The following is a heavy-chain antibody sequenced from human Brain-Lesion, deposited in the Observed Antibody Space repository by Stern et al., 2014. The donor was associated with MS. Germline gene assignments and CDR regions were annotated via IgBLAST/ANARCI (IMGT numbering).Heavy chain of an antibody. CDR3: ARGRVVPGFQYYATDV. CDR2: IFNSGST. J-gene: IGHJ6*02. CDR1: GGSISSGGYY. D-gene: IGHD2-2*01. V-gene: IGHV4-61*02. Sequence: QLQLQESGPGLVKPSQTLSLSCTVSGGSISSGGYYWSWIRQPPGKGLEWIGRIFNSGSTSYNPSLKSRVTISIDTSKNQFSLRLNSMTAADTAVYYCARGRVVPGFQYYATDVWGQGTTVIVSS.